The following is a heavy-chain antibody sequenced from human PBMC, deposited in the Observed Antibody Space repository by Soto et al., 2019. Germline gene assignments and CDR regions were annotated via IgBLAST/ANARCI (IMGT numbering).Heavy chain of an antibody. Sequence: ASVKVSCKASGYTFNSYGISWVRQAPGQGLEWMGWISAYNGNTNYARNLQGRVTMTTDTSTSTAYMDLRSLRSDDTAVYYCARSGATVTRLFDYWGQGTLVTVS. CDR1: GYTFNSYG. J-gene: IGHJ4*02. CDR2: ISAYNGNT. D-gene: IGHD4-17*01. V-gene: IGHV1-18*01. CDR3: ARSGATVTRLFDY.